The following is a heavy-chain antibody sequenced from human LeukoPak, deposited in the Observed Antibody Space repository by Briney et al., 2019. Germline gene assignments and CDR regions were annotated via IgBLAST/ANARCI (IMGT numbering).Heavy chain of an antibody. CDR3: VKDLSGSFSFVQ. V-gene: IGHV3-64D*09. J-gene: IGHJ4*02. CDR2: INDNGYNT. D-gene: IGHD1-26*01. Sequence: GGSLRLSCSASGFTFSNFVMHWVRQAPGKGLEYVAIINDNGYNTDYAGSVKGRFTVARDNSKNTLYLQMSSLRPEDTAVYYCVKDLSGSFSFVQWGQGILVTVSS. CDR1: GFTFSNFV.